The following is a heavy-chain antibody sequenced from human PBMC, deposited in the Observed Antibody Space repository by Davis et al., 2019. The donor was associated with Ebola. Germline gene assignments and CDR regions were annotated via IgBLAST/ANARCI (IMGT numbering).Heavy chain of an antibody. CDR3: ARRDYYDSSGCDY. J-gene: IGHJ4*02. Sequence: ASVQVSCKASGYTFTGYYMHWVRQAPGPGLEWMGWISAYNANTNYAQKLQGRVTMTTDTSTSTAYMELRSLSSDDTAVYYCARRDYYDSSGCDYWGQGTLVTVSS. V-gene: IGHV1-18*04. D-gene: IGHD3-22*01. CDR2: ISAYNANT. CDR1: GYTFTGYY.